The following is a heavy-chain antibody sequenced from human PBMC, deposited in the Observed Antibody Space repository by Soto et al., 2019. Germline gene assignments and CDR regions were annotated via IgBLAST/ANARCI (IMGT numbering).Heavy chain of an antibody. CDR3: ARGKPYYYGSGSYYPPYYFDY. CDR2: IKQDGSEK. V-gene: IGHV3-7*01. CDR1: GFTFSSYW. Sequence: GGSLRLSCAASGFTFSSYWMSWVRQAPGKGLEWVANIKQDGSEKYYVDSVKGRFTISRDNAKNSLYLQMNSLRAEDTAVYYCARGKPYYYGSGSYYPPYYFDYWGQGTLVTVSS. D-gene: IGHD3-10*01. J-gene: IGHJ4*02.